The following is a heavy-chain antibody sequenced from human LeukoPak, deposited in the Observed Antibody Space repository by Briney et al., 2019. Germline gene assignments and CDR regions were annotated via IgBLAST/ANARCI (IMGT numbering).Heavy chain of an antibody. CDR1: GYTFTSDA. J-gene: IGHJ3*02. Sequence: ASVKVSCKASGYTFTSDAISWVRQAPGQGLEWMGWISAYNGNTNYVQKLQGRVSMTNDTSTSTAYMELRSLRADDTAVYYCARDSMVTNVNDAFDIWGQGTMVTVSS. V-gene: IGHV1-18*01. CDR2: ISAYNGNT. D-gene: IGHD3-10*01. CDR3: ARDSMVTNVNDAFDI.